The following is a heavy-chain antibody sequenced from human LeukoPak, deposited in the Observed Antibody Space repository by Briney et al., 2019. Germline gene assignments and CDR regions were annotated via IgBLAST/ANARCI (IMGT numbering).Heavy chain of an antibody. Sequence: SETLSLTCTVSGGSISSYYWSWIRQPAGKGLEWIGRIYTSGSTNYNPSLKSRVTMAVDTSKNQFSLKLSSVTAADTAVYYCARIAAAGTPPTAWGQGTLVTVSS. CDR1: GGSISSYY. D-gene: IGHD6-13*01. CDR3: ARIAAAGTPPTA. V-gene: IGHV4-4*07. CDR2: IYTSGST. J-gene: IGHJ5*02.